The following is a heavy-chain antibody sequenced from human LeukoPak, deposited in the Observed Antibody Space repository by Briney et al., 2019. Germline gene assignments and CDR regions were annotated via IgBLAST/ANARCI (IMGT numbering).Heavy chain of an antibody. CDR2: IIPILGIA. CDR3: ARDEDYDFWSGYPDY. D-gene: IGHD3-3*01. V-gene: IGHV1-69*04. CDR1: GGTFSSYA. J-gene: IGHJ4*02. Sequence: SVKVSCKASGGTFSSYAISRVRQAPGQGLEWMGRIIPILGIANYAQKFQGRVTITADKSTSTAYMELSSLRSEDTAVYYCARDEDYDFWSGYPDYWGQGTLVTVSS.